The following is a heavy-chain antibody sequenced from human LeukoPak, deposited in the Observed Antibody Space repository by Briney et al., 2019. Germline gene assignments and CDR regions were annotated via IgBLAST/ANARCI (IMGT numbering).Heavy chain of an antibody. CDR2: VSGSGFTT. J-gene: IGHJ3*02. CDR3: ANNGGSYFARVAFDI. V-gene: IGHV3-23*01. D-gene: IGHD1-26*01. Sequence: GGSLRLSCAAAGFPFSTYGLVWVRQAPGKGLEWVSFVSGSGFTTHYADSVKGRFTISRDNSKNTLYLQMNSLRAGDTAVYYCANNGGSYFARVAFDIWGQGTMVTVSS. CDR1: GFPFSTYG.